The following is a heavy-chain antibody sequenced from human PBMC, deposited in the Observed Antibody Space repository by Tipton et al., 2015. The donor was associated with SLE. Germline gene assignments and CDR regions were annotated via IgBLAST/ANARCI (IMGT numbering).Heavy chain of an antibody. J-gene: IGHJ4*02. CDR2: INHSGGT. V-gene: IGHV4-34*01. Sequence: LRLSCAVYGGSFSGYYWSWIRQPPGKGLEWIGEINHSGGTNYNPSLKSRVTISVDTSKNQFSLKLSSVTAADTAVYYCARGQQPDYWGQGTLVTVSS. CDR1: GGSFSGYY. D-gene: IGHD6-13*01. CDR3: ARGQQPDY.